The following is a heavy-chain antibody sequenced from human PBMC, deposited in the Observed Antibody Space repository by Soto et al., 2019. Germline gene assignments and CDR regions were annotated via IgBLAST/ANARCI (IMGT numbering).Heavy chain of an antibody. D-gene: IGHD6-6*01. CDR3: AKDCIAARRGYYYYGMDV. CDR2: ISGSGGST. V-gene: IGHV3-23*01. CDR1: GFTFSSYA. J-gene: IGHJ6*02. Sequence: EVQLLEPGGGLVQPGGSLRLSCAASGFTFSSYAMSWVRQAPGKGLEWVSAISGSGGSTYYADSVKGRFTISRDNSKNTLYLQMNSLRAEDTAVYYCAKDCIAARRGYYYYGMDVWGQGTTVTVSS.